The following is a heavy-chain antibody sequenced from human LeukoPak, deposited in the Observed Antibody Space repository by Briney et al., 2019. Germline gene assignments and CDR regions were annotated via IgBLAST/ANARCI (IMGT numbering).Heavy chain of an antibody. Sequence: TGGSLRLSCSASGFTFSSRWMSWVRQAPGKGLEWVANIKEDGSQKYYADSVKGRFTISRDNAKNSLYLQLNSLRAEDTAMYYCAGDRGYLQFDYWGQGTLVTVSS. D-gene: IGHD3-10*01. CDR1: GFTFSSRW. V-gene: IGHV3-7*03. J-gene: IGHJ4*02. CDR3: AGDRGYLQFDY. CDR2: IKEDGSQK.